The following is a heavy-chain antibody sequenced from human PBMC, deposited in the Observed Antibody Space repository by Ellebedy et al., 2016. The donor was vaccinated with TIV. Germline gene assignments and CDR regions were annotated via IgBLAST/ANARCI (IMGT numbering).Heavy chain of an antibody. CDR1: GGSFSHYY. CDR2: INHSETT. D-gene: IGHD2/OR15-2a*01. Sequence: MPGGSLRLSCAAYGGSFSHYYWSWIRQPPGKGLAWIGEINHSETTHYNPSLKSRVTISVDTSKNQVSLNLSSVTAADTAVYYCARGFYRRPYYFYYGLDVWGQGTTVTVSS. V-gene: IGHV4-34*01. J-gene: IGHJ6*02. CDR3: ARGFYRRPYYFYYGLDV.